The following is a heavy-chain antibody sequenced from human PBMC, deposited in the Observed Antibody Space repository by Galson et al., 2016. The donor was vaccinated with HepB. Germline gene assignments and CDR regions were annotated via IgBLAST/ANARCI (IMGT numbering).Heavy chain of an antibody. CDR3: ARDLGGAYGTGRSFDY. V-gene: IGHV6-1*01. CDR1: GDSVSSNSAA. Sequence: CAISGDSVSSNSAAWNWIRQSPSRGLEWLGRTYYRSKWYNDYAVSVKSRITINPDTSKNQFSLQLNSVTPEDTAVYYCARDLGGAYGTGRSFDYWGQGTLDTVSS. D-gene: IGHD1-1*01. J-gene: IGHJ4*02. CDR2: TYYRSKWYN.